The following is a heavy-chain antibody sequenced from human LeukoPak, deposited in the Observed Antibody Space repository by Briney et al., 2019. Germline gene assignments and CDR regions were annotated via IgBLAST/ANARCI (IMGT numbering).Heavy chain of an antibody. V-gene: IGHV4-59*01. D-gene: IGHD3-22*01. J-gene: IGHJ4*02. Sequence: PSETLSLTCTVSGGSISSYYRSWIRQPPGKGLEWIGYIYYSGSTNYNPSLKSRVTISVDTSKNQFSLKLSSVTAADTAVYYCARSPGSSGYYGYFDYWGQGTLVTVSS. CDR2: IYYSGST. CDR1: GGSISSYY. CDR3: ARSPGSSGYYGYFDY.